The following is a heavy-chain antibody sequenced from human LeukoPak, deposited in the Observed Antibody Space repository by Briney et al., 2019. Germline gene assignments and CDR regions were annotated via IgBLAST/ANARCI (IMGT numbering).Heavy chain of an antibody. CDR3: ARGAAAGTTANWYFDL. Sequence: GGSLRLSCVASGFTFGAYWMSWVRQAPGKGLEWVANIKEDGTDKYYVDSVKGRFTISRDSAKNSIYLQMNSLRAEDTAVYYCARGAAAGTTANWYFDLWGRGNLVTVSS. CDR2: IKEDGTDK. J-gene: IGHJ2*01. CDR1: GFTFGAYW. D-gene: IGHD6-13*01. V-gene: IGHV3-7*03.